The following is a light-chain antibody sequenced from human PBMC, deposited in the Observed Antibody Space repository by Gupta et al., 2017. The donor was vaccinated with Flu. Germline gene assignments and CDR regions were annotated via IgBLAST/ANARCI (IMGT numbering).Light chain of an antibody. CDR2: RND. V-gene: IGLV1-44*01. Sequence: SAWTQPPSASGTPGQRATIPCSGSGSNIGSNTVNWYQQFPGTAPKLLIYRNDQRPSGVPDRFSGSRSGTSASLAISGLRSEDEVDYYCAAWDDGLNGWVFGGGTKLTVL. CDR3: AAWDDGLNGWV. J-gene: IGLJ3*02. CDR1: GSNIGSNT.